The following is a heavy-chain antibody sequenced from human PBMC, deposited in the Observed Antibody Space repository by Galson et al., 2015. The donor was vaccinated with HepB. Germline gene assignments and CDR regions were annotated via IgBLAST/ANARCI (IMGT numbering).Heavy chain of an antibody. D-gene: IGHD5-12*01. CDR1: GYTFVSYS. CDR2: INVGNGDT. CDR3: ARGVARAAPNWLDP. Sequence: SVKVSCKASGYTFVSYSVHWVRQAPGQRLEWMGWINVGNGDTKHSQNFQGSVTITRDTSATTAYMEVSSLTSEDTAMYYCARGVARAAPNWLDPWGQGTLLIVSS. J-gene: IGHJ5*02. V-gene: IGHV1-3*01.